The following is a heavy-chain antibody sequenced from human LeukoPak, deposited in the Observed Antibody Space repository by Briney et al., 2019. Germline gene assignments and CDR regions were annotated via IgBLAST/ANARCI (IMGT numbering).Heavy chain of an antibody. Sequence: GGSLRLSCVVSGFTFSSYGMHWVRQAPGKGLEWVAFIRYDGSNKYYADSVKGRFTISRDNSKNTLYLQMNSLRAEDTAVYYCAKDLISEYFDWLEDETPDDYWGQGTLVTVSS. V-gene: IGHV3-30*02. CDR1: GFTFSSYG. CDR3: AKDLISEYFDWLEDETPDDY. CDR2: IRYDGSNK. D-gene: IGHD3-9*01. J-gene: IGHJ4*02.